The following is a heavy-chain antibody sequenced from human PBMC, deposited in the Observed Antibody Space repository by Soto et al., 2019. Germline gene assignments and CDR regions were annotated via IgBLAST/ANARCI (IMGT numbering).Heavy chain of an antibody. D-gene: IGHD1-1*01. V-gene: IGHV4-34*01. J-gene: IGHJ3*02. CDR2: MSHSGGT. CDR1: GGFVSSGSYY. Sequence: QVQLQQWGAGLLKPSETLSLTCAVYGGFVSSGSYYWSWIRQPPGKGLEWIGEMSHSGGTHFNPSLKSRVTISVDTPKNHFSLKMSSVTAADTALYYCARVERGTATTVVDAFDIWGPGTMVTVSS. CDR3: ARVERGTATTVVDAFDI.